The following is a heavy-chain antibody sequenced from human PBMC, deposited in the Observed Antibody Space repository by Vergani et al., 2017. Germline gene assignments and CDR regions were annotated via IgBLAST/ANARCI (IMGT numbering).Heavy chain of an antibody. CDR2: IYPGDSDT. J-gene: IGHJ6*02. CDR3: ARLGACGDYYYYYGMDV. Sequence: EVQLVQSGAEVKKPGESLKISCKGSGYSFTSYWIGWVRQMPGKGLEWRGIIYPGDSDTRYSPSFQGQVTISADRAISTAYLQWCSLKASDTAMYYCARLGACGDYYYYYGMDVWGQGPTVTVSS. CDR1: GYSFTSYW. D-gene: IGHD1-26*01. V-gene: IGHV5-51*01.